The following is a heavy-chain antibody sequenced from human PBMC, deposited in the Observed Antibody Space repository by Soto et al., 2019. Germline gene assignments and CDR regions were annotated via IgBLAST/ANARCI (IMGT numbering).Heavy chain of an antibody. CDR1: GGTFSSYT. CDR3: ARDILTGTTPIYYYYYMDV. CDR2: IIPILGIA. Sequence: QFQLVQSGAEVKKPGSSVKVSCKASGGTFSSYTISWVRQAPGQGLEWMGRIIPILGIANYAQKFQGRVTITADKSTSTAYMELSSLRSEDTAVYYCARDILTGTTPIYYYYYMDVWGKGTTVTVSS. D-gene: IGHD1-7*01. V-gene: IGHV1-69*08. J-gene: IGHJ6*03.